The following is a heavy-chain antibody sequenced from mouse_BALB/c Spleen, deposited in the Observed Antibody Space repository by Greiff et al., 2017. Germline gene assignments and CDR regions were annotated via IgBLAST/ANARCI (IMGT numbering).Heavy chain of an antibody. J-gene: IGHJ2*01. V-gene: IGHV5-6*01. CDR3: ARHGADY. Sequence: EVKLMESGGELVKPGGSLKLSCAASGFTFSSYGMSWVRQTPDKRLEWVATISSGGSCTYYPDSVKGRFTISRDNAKNTLYLQMRSLKSEDTAMYYCARHGADYWGQGTTLTVSS. CDR2: ISSGGSCT. CDR1: GFTFSSYG.